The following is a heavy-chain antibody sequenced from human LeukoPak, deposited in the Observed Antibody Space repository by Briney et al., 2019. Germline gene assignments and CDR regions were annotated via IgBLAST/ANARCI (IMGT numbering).Heavy chain of an antibody. Sequence: GGSLRLSCAASGFTFSSYSMTWVRQAPGKGLEWVSSISSSSSYIYYADSVKGRFTISRDNAKNSLYLQMNSLRAEDTAVYYCARDHYDYVWGSYRSNWGQGTLVTVSS. J-gene: IGHJ4*02. CDR1: GFTFSSYS. D-gene: IGHD3-16*02. CDR2: ISSSSSYI. CDR3: ARDHYDYVWGSYRSN. V-gene: IGHV3-21*01.